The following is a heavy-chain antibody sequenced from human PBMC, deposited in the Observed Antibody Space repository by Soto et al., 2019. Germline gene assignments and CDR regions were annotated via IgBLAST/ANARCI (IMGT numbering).Heavy chain of an antibody. D-gene: IGHD3-10*01. CDR3: AKVGSGSTYSYLDF. CDR1: GFTFSSYG. Sequence: PGGSLRLSCAASGFTFSSYGMHWVRQAPGKGLEWVAVIWYDGSNKYYADSVKGRFTISRDNSKNTLYLQVDSLRAEDTAVYHCAKVGSGSTYSYLDFWGQGTLVTVS. J-gene: IGHJ4*02. CDR2: IWYDGSNK. V-gene: IGHV3-33*06.